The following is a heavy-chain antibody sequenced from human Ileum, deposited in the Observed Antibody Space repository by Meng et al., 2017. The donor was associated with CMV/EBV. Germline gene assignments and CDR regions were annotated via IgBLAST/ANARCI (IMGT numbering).Heavy chain of an antibody. CDR2: IHTSGTT. Sequence: QVALQQWGAGLLKPSETLSLTCAVYGGSFSGYYWSWIRQSAGKGLEWIGRIHTSGTTNYNPSLKSRVTLSLDTSKDQFSLKLTSVTAADTAVYYCAREKSSCTSSTCYGVDSWGQGTLVTVSS. CDR1: GGSFSGYY. J-gene: IGHJ4*02. D-gene: IGHD2-2*01. CDR3: AREKSSCTSSTCYGVDS. V-gene: IGHV4-59*10.